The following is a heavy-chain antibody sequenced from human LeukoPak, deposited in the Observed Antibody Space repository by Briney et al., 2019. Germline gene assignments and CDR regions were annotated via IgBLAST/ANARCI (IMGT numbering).Heavy chain of an antibody. J-gene: IGHJ4*02. V-gene: IGHV3-21*01. Sequence: GGSLRLSCAASGFSFSAYAMTWVRQAPGKGREWVSSISSGGTSMSFAQSLQGRFIISRENTWKSLSLQMNSLRPEDTAVYYCARADCRGGACSLDFWGQGTLVTVSA. D-gene: IGHD2-15*01. CDR2: ISSGGTSM. CDR1: GFSFSAYA. CDR3: ARADCRGGACSLDF.